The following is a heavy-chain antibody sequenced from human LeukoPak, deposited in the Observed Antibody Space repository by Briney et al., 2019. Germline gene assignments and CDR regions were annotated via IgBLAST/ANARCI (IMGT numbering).Heavy chain of an antibody. CDR3: ARTAIAVAGVYYYYYMDV. CDR1: GFTFSAYD. Sequence: GSLRLSCAASGFTFSAYDMNWVRQAPGKGLKWLSYISSSSTTKYHADSVKGRFTISRDNSKNTLYLQMSTLRAEDTAVYYCARTAIAVAGVYYYYYMDVWGKGTTVTVSS. J-gene: IGHJ6*03. V-gene: IGHV3-48*01. CDR2: ISSSSTTK. D-gene: IGHD6-19*01.